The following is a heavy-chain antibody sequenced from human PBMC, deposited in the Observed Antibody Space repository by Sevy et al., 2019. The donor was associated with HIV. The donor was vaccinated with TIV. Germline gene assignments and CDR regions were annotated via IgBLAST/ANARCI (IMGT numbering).Heavy chain of an antibody. D-gene: IGHD1-26*01. CDR1: GFTFSKYW. CDR3: ARDDGSYYFHY. Sequence: GGSLRLSCAASGFTFSKYWMGWVRQAPGKGLEWVANIKQDAGQKYYVDSVKGRFTISRVNAKNSLYLQMNSLRAEDTAVYFCARDDGSYYFHYWGQGTLVTVSA. V-gene: IGHV3-7*01. CDR2: IKQDAGQK. J-gene: IGHJ4*02.